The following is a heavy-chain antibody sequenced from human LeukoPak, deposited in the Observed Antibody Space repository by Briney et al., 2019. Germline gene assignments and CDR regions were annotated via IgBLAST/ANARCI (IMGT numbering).Heavy chain of an antibody. V-gene: IGHV3-21*01. CDR1: GFTFSSYS. Sequence: GGSLRLSCAASGFTFSSYSMNWVRQAPGKGLEWVSSISSSSSYIYYADSVKGRFTISRDNAKNSLYLQMNSLRAEDTAVYYCARDGRDDYSNSNLDYWGQGTLVTVSS. J-gene: IGHJ4*02. D-gene: IGHD4-11*01. CDR2: ISSSSSYI. CDR3: ARDGRDDYSNSNLDY.